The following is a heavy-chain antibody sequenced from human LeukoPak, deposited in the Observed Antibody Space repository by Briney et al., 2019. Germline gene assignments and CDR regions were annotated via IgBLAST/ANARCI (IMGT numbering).Heavy chain of an antibody. J-gene: IGHJ6*03. CDR2: IIPIFGTV. CDR3: ARSLFRFLEWSYRSYYYYYMDV. D-gene: IGHD3-3*01. V-gene: IGHV1-69*06. CDR1: GGTFSSYA. Sequence: SVKVSCKASGGTFSSYAISWVRQAPGQGLGWMGGIIPIFGTVNYAQKFQGRVTITADKSTSTAYMELSSLRSEDTAVYYCARSLFRFLEWSYRSYYYYYMDVWGKGTTVTVSS.